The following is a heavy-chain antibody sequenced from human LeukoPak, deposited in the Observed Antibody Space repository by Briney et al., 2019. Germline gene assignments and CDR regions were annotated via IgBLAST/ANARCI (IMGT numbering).Heavy chain of an antibody. J-gene: IGHJ6*02. D-gene: IGHD3-3*01. Sequence: GGSLRLSCAASGFTFSSYAMSWVRQAPGKGLEWVSAISGSGGSTYYADSVKGRFTISRDNSKNTLYLQMNSLRAEDTAVYYCARGFLEWLPNRTPYYYYGMDVWGQGTTVTVSS. CDR3: ARGFLEWLPNRTPYYYYGMDV. V-gene: IGHV3-23*01. CDR1: GFTFSSYA. CDR2: ISGSGGST.